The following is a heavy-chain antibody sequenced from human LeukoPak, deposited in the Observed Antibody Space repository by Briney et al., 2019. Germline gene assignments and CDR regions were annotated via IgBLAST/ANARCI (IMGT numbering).Heavy chain of an antibody. D-gene: IGHD6-6*01. CDR3: AKVWESYSSSLYYLDY. CDR1: GFTFSSYG. CDR2: IRYDGNNK. V-gene: IGHV3-30*02. Sequence: PGGSLRLSCAASGFTFSSYGMHWVRQAPGKGLEWVAFIRYDGNNKYYADSVEGRFTISRDNSKNTLFLQMNSLRPEDTAVYYCAKVWESYSSSLYYLDYWGQGTLVAVSS. J-gene: IGHJ4*02.